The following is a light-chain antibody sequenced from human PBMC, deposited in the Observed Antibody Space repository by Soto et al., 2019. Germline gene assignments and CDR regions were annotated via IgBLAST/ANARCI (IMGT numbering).Light chain of an antibody. Sequence: QSVLTQPASVSGSPGQSITISCNGTSSDVGGYTHVSWYQQHPGKAPKLMIYDVNNRPSGVSNRFSGSKSGNTASLTISGLQADDEGDYYCSSYTSSSSYVFGTGTKVTVL. CDR3: SSYTSSSSYV. V-gene: IGLV2-14*03. CDR1: SSDVGGYTH. J-gene: IGLJ1*01. CDR2: DVN.